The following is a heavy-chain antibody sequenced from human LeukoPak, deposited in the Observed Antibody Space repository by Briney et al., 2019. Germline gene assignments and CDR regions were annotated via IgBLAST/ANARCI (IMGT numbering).Heavy chain of an antibody. CDR2: ITPTSGDT. CDR1: GYTFKAYY. D-gene: IGHD4-17*01. CDR3: ARLRGPRYGDLFDS. V-gene: IGHV1-2*02. Sequence: ASVKVSCKASGYTFKAYYIHWLRQAPGQGFEWMGWITPTSGDTKYSQNFQDNVSMTRDMSTTTAFLELSRLTSDDTAVYYCARLRGPRYGDLFDSWGQGTLVTVSS. J-gene: IGHJ4*02.